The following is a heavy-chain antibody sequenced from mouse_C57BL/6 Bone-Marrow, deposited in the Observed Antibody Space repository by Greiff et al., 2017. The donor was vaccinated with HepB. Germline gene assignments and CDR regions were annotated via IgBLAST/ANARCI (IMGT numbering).Heavy chain of an antibody. CDR1: GYTFTSYW. CDR2: IDPNSGGT. J-gene: IGHJ1*03. D-gene: IGHD2-3*01. CDR3: ARWGVGYYEGSGYWYFDV. Sequence: QVQLKQPGAELVKPGASVKLSCKASGYTFTSYWMHWVKQRPGRGLEWIGRIDPNSGGTKYNEKFKSKATLTVDKPSSTAYMQLSSLTSEDSAVYYCARWGVGYYEGSGYWYFDVWGTGTTVTVSS. V-gene: IGHV1-72*01.